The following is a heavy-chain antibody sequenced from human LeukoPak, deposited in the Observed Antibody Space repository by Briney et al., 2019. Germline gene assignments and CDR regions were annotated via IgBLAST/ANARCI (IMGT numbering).Heavy chain of an antibody. Sequence: GGSLRLSCAASGFTFSSYAMSWVRQAPGKGLEWVAVIWYDGSNKYYADSVKGRFTISRDNSKNTLYLQMNSLRAEDTAVYYCARDQSYGTFDYWGQGTLVTVSS. CDR2: IWYDGSNK. J-gene: IGHJ4*02. V-gene: IGHV3-33*08. CDR1: GFTFSSYA. D-gene: IGHD5-18*01. CDR3: ARDQSYGTFDY.